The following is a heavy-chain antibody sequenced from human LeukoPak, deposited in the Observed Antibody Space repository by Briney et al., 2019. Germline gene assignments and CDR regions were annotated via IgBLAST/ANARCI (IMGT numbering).Heavy chain of an antibody. D-gene: IGHD6-13*01. J-gene: IGHJ5*02. CDR1: GGSISSGGYY. CDR3: ARAYTSSCRWFDP. CDR2: IYYSGST. V-gene: IGHV4-31*03. Sequence: PSETLSLTCTVSGGSISSGGYYWSWIRQHPWKGLEWIGYIYYSGSTYYNPSLKSRVTISVDTSKNQFSLKLSSVTAADTAFYYCARAYTSSCRWFDPWGQGTLVTVSS.